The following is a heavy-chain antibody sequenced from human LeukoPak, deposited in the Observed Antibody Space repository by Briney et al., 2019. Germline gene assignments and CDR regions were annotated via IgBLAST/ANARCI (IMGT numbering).Heavy chain of an antibody. CDR3: ARDPANIVVVPAAPNYYMDV. CDR1: GYTFTSYY. J-gene: IGHJ6*03. D-gene: IGHD2-2*01. CDR2: INPSGGST. Sequence: ASVKVSCKASGYTFTSYYMHWVRQAPGQGLEWMGIINPSGGSTSYAQKFQGRVTMTRDMSTSTVYMELSSLRSEDTAVYYCARDPANIVVVPAAPNYYMDVWGRGTTVTVSS. V-gene: IGHV1-46*01.